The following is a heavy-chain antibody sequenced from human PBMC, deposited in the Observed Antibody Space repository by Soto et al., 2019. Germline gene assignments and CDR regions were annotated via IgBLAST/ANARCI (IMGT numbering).Heavy chain of an antibody. D-gene: IGHD3-9*01. CDR3: ARESPHFDWLFHLYFDY. CDR1: GASISSNSYY. CDR2: LSYSGST. Sequence: PSETLSLTCTVSGASISSNSYYWGWIRQPPGKGLEWIGCLSYSGSTNYNPSLKSRVTISVDTSKNQFSLKLSSVTAADTAVYYCARESPHFDWLFHLYFDYWGQGTLVTVSS. J-gene: IGHJ4*02. V-gene: IGHV4-39*07.